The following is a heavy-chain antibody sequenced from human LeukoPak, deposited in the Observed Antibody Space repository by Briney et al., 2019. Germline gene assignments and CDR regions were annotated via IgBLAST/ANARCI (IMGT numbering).Heavy chain of an antibody. CDR3: ARVGDGHSVNYLDS. CDR2: ISFTSSTV. Sequence: GGSLRLSCAASGFTFTNYGMTWVRQAPGKGLEWVSYISFTSSTVYYADSVKGRFTVSRDNVRGSLYLHMDNLRDEDTAIFYCARVGDGHSVNYLDSWGQGTLVTVSS. V-gene: IGHV3-48*02. CDR1: GFTFTNYG. J-gene: IGHJ4*02. D-gene: IGHD5-24*01.